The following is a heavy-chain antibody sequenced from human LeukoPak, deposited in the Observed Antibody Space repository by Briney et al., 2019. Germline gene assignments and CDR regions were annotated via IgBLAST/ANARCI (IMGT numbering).Heavy chain of an antibody. D-gene: IGHD5-18*01. CDR2: IYYSGST. Sequence: SETLSLTCTVSGGPFGGNYWTWTWIRQHPGKGLEWIGYIYYSGSTYYNPSLKSRVTISVDTSKNQFSLKLSSVTAADTAVYYCARDARAAMVTYYFDYWGQGTLVTVSS. CDR3: ARDARAAMVTYYFDY. V-gene: IGHV4-31*03. J-gene: IGHJ4*02. CDR1: GGPFGGNYWT.